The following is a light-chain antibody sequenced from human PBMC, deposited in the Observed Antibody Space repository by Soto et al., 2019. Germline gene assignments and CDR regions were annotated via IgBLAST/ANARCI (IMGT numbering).Light chain of an antibody. J-gene: IGKJ3*01. V-gene: IGKV3-20*01. Sequence: EIVMTQPPATLSVSPGERATLSCRASQRVIGSYLAWYQQKPGQAPRLLIYGASSRPTGIPDRFSGSGSGTDFTLTISRLEPEDFAVYYCRQYVSSQFTFGPGTKVDIK. CDR3: RQYVSSQFT. CDR2: GAS. CDR1: QRVIGSY.